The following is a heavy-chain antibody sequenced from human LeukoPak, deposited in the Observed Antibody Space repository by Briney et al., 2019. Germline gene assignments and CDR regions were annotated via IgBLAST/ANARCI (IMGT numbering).Heavy chain of an antibody. D-gene: IGHD6-6*01. CDR3: ARRVAGSSSMGS. Sequence: PSETLSLTCTVSGGSISSSSYYWAWIRQPPGKGLERIANVYYGGTANYNPSLESRVTISLDASKNQFSLRLSSVTAADTALYFCARRVAGSSSMGSWGQGTLVTVSS. CDR2: VYYGGTA. V-gene: IGHV4-39*07. CDR1: GGSISSSSYY. J-gene: IGHJ5*02.